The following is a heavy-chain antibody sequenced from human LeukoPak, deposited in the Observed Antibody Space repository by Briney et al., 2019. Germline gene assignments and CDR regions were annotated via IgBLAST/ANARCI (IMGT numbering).Heavy chain of an antibody. CDR2: IYYSGST. CDR1: GGSISSYY. D-gene: IGHD3-10*01. CDR3: AKVGVPGNYLGPDDC. Sequence: SETLSLTCTVSGGSISSYYWSWIRQSPGKGLEWVGYIYYSGSTNYNPSLKSRVTISVDTSKNQFSLNLTSVTAADTAVYYCAKVGVPGNYLGPDDCWGQGTLVTVSS. V-gene: IGHV4-59*01. J-gene: IGHJ4*02.